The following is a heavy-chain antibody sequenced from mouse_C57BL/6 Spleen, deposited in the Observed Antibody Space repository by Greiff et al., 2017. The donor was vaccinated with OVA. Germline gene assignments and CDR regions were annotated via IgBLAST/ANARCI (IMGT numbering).Heavy chain of an antibody. CDR2: ISYDGSN. J-gene: IGHJ1*03. V-gene: IGHV3-6*01. Sequence: EVKLMESGPGLVKPSQSLSLTCSVTGYSITSGYYWNWIRQFPGNKLEWMGYISYDGSNNYNPSLKNRISISRDTSKNQFFLKLNSVTTEDTATYYCARGGTTVVATDWYFDVWGTGTTVTVSS. D-gene: IGHD1-1*01. CDR1: GYSITSGYY. CDR3: ARGGTTVVATDWYFDV.